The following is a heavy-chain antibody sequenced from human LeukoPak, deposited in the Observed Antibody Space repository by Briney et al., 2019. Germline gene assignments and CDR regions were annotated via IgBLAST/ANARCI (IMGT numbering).Heavy chain of an antibody. CDR1: GFTFSRYA. V-gene: IGHV3-30-3*02. J-gene: IGHJ4*02. CDR3: AKKAKRWLQSHFDY. D-gene: IGHD5-24*01. CDR2: ISYDANIGSNK. Sequence: PGGSLRLSCATSGFTFSRYAMHWVRQAPGKGLEWVALISYDANIGSNKYYADSVKGRFTISRDNSKNTLYLQMNSLRAEDTAVYYCAKKAKRWLQSHFDYWGQGTLVTVSS.